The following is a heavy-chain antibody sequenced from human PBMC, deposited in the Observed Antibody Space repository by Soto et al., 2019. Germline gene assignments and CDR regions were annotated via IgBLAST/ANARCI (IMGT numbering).Heavy chain of an antibody. CDR3: ARGAHSGSYFDY. V-gene: IGHV3-33*01. CDR1: GFTFSSYG. Sequence: GSLRLSCAASGFTFSSYGMHWVRQAPGKGLEWVAVIWYDGSNKYYADSVKGRFTISRDNSKNTLYLQMNSLRAEDTAVYYCARGAHSGSYFDYWGQGTLVTVSS. J-gene: IGHJ4*02. D-gene: IGHD1-26*01. CDR2: IWYDGSNK.